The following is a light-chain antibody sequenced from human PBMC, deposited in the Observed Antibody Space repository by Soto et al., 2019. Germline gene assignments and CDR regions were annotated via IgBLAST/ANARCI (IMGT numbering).Light chain of an antibody. CDR2: GAS. V-gene: IGKV3-20*01. CDR1: QSVSSSY. J-gene: IGKJ1*01. Sequence: EIVLTQSPGTLSLSPGERATLSCRASQSVSSSYLAWYQQKPGQAPRLLIYGASSRATGIPDRFTGSGSATDFTLTSSRLELEDFAVYYCQQYGNSPRTFGQGTRVEIK. CDR3: QQYGNSPRT.